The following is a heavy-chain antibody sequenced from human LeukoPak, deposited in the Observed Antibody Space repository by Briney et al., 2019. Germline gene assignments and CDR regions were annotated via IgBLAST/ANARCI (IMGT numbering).Heavy chain of an antibody. Sequence: ASVKVSWKPSGYNFTTYGITWVRQAPGLGFEWMGWISTYKGNTNYAQRLQGRVTMTRDTSTSTVYMELRSLRSDDTAIYYCARESRSSIDYWGQGSLVIVSS. V-gene: IGHV1-18*01. D-gene: IGHD6-6*01. CDR2: ISTYKGNT. CDR3: ARESRSSIDY. CDR1: GYNFTTYG. J-gene: IGHJ4*02.